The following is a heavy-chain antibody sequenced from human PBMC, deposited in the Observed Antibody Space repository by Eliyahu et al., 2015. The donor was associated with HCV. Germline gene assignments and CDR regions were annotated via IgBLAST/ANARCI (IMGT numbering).Heavy chain of an antibody. CDR1: GGSFSGYY. J-gene: IGHJ3*02. V-gene: IGHV4-34*01. D-gene: IGHD3-10*01. CDR3: ARVPYYHDAFDI. Sequence: QEQLQQWGAGLLKPSETLSLTCAVYGGSFSGYYWSWVRQSPGKGLEWIGEINHSGNTNCNPSLKSRITISVDTSKNQFSLQLNSVTAADTAVYYCARVPYYHDAFDIWGQGTKVTVSS. CDR2: INHSGNT.